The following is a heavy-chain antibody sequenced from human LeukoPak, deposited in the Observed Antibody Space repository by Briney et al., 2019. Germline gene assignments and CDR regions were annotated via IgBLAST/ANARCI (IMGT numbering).Heavy chain of an antibody. Sequence: NPGGSLRLSCAASGFTFSDYYMSWIRQAPGKGLEWVSYISSSGSTIYYADSVKGRLTISRDNSKNTLYLQMNSLRAEDTAVYYCAKGADYYGSGSSPFDYWGQGTLVTVSS. V-gene: IGHV3-11*01. D-gene: IGHD3-10*01. CDR3: AKGADYYGSGSSPFDY. CDR1: GFTFSDYY. J-gene: IGHJ4*02. CDR2: ISSSGSTI.